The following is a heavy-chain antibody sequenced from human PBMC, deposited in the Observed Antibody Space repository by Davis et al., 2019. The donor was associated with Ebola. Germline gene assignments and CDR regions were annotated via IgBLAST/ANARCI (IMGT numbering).Heavy chain of an antibody. J-gene: IGHJ3*02. CDR1: GFTFSDYY. CDR2: ISSSSSYT. CDR3: ARQFMVRGVLDAFDI. V-gene: IGHV3-11*06. Sequence: PGGSLRLSCAASGFTFSDYYMSWIRQAPGKGLEWVSYISSSSSYTNYADSVKGRFTISRDNAKNSLYLQMNSLRAEDTAVYYCARQFMVRGVLDAFDIWGQGTMVTVSS. D-gene: IGHD3-10*01.